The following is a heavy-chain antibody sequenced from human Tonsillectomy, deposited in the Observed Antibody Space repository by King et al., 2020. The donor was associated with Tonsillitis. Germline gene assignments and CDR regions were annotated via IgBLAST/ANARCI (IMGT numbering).Heavy chain of an antibody. J-gene: IGHJ6*03. V-gene: IGHV4-59*01. D-gene: IGHD2-2*01. CDR3: ARGVYHLPPYYYYYMDV. Sequence: QLQESGPGLVKPSETLSLTCTVSGGSISSYYWSWIRQPPGKGLEWIGYIYYSGSTDYNPSLKSRVPISVDTSKNQFSLKLCSVTAADTAMYYCARGVYHLPPYYYYYMDVWGKGTTVTVSS. CDR1: GGSISSYY. CDR2: IYYSGST.